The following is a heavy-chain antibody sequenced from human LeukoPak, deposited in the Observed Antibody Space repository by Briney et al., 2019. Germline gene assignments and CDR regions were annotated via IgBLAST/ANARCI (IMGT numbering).Heavy chain of an antibody. J-gene: IGHJ4*02. CDR1: GFTFSDYS. D-gene: IGHD1-26*01. Sequence: GGSLRLSCAASGFTFSDYSVNWVRQAPGKGLEWVSSISSRSAYIHYTDSVKGRFTISRDNAENSLYLQMNNLRADDTAVYYCARDRSGSYPYYFDYWGQGTVVTVSS. CDR3: ARDRSGSYPYYFDY. V-gene: IGHV3-21*01. CDR2: ISSRSAYI.